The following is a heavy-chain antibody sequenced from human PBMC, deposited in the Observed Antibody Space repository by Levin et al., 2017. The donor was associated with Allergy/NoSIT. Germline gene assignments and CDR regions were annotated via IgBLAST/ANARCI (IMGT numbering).Heavy chain of an antibody. Sequence: ASVKVSCKASGYTFTGYYMHWVRQAPGQGLEWMGWINPNSGDTNYAQKFQGRVTMTRDTSISTAYMELSRLRSDDTAVYYCARLGTLIAAAGTTWGQGTLVTVSS. D-gene: IGHD6-13*01. V-gene: IGHV1-2*02. J-gene: IGHJ5*02. CDR1: GYTFTGYY. CDR3: ARLGTLIAAAGTT. CDR2: INPNSGDT.